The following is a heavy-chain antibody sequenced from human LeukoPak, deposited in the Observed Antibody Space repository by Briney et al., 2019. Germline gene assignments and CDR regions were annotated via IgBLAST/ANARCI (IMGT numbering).Heavy chain of an antibody. J-gene: IGHJ4*02. Sequence: SETLSLTCTVSGGSISRSSYYWGWIRQAPGKGLEWIGSISFDESAHYNPSLNRRAAISVDMSKNRFSLKLTPVTAADAAMYFCARQDPTAAADTGGYFDYWGQGIVVTVSS. CDR1: GGSISRSSYY. CDR3: ARQDPTAAADTGGYFDY. V-gene: IGHV4-39*01. D-gene: IGHD6-25*01. CDR2: ISFDESA.